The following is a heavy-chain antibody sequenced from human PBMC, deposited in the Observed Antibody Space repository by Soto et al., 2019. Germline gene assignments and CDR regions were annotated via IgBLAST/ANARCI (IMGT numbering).Heavy chain of an antibody. V-gene: IGHV3-74*01. CDR2: INSDGSST. Sequence: GGSLRLSCAASGFTFSSYWMHWVRQAQGKGLVWVSRINSDGSSTSYADSVKGRFTISRDNAKNTLYLQMNSLRAQETAVYYCARDPYSSSSEHWFDPCGEGTLVTVSS. CDR3: ARDPYSSSSEHWFDP. D-gene: IGHD6-6*01. CDR1: GFTFSSYW. J-gene: IGHJ5*02.